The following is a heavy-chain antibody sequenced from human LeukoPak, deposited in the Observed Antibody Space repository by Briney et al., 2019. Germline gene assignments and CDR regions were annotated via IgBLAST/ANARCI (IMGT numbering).Heavy chain of an antibody. CDR1: GGSISSYY. J-gene: IGHJ4*02. CDR3: ARSGAEITRLYDY. D-gene: IGHD3-16*01. CDR2: IYYSGST. V-gene: IGHV4-59*01. Sequence: SETLSLTCTVSGGSISSYYWSWIRQPPGKGLEWIGYIYYSGSTNYNPPLKSRVTISVDTSKNQFSLKLSSVTAADTAVYYCARSGAEITRLYDYWGQGTLVTVSS.